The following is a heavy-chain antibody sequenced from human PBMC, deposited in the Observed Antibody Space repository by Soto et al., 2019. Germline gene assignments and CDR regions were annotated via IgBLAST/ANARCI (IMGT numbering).Heavy chain of an antibody. D-gene: IGHD3-22*01. CDR3: ARRGYYYDSSGYYEDDAFDI. V-gene: IGHV4-59*01. Sequence: SETLSLTCTVSGGSISGYHWSWIRQPPGKGLEWIGYIYYSGSTNYNPSLKSRVTISVDTSKNQFSLKLSSVTAADTTVYYCARRGYYYDSSGYYEDDAFDIWGQGTMVTVSS. J-gene: IGHJ3*02. CDR2: IYYSGST. CDR1: GGSISGYH.